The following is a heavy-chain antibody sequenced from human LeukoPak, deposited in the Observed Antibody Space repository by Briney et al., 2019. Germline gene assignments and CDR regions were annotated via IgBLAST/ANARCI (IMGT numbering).Heavy chain of an antibody. Sequence: GRSLRLSCAASGFTFDDYAMHWVRQAPGKGLEWVSGITWNSGSIGYADSVKGRFTISRDNAKNSLYLQMNSLRAEDTAVYYCARDRVVGATNYWGQGTLVTVSS. V-gene: IGHV3-9*01. CDR1: GFTFDDYA. CDR3: ARDRVVGATNY. J-gene: IGHJ4*02. D-gene: IGHD1-26*01. CDR2: ITWNSGSI.